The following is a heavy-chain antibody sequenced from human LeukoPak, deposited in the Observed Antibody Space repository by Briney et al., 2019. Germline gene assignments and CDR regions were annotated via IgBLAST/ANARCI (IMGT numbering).Heavy chain of an antibody. V-gene: IGHV3-74*01. D-gene: IGHD5-24*01. J-gene: IGHJ4*02. Sequence: PGGSLRLSCAASGFTFNNYAMHWVRQAPGMGLVWVSRINSDGSSTNYADSVKGRFTISRDNAKNTLYLQMNNLRAEDTAVYYCVRGRYYFDHWGQGTLVTVSS. CDR2: INSDGSST. CDR1: GFTFNNYA. CDR3: VRGRYYFDH.